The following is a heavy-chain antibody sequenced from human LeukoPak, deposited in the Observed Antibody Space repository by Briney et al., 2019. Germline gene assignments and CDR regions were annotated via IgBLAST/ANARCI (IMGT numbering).Heavy chain of an antibody. V-gene: IGHV3-11*04. J-gene: IGHJ5*01. CDR1: GFTFSDSY. CDR3: TRDPRHFDS. CDR2: ISGSGHDI. Sequence: GGSLRLSCAASGFTFSDSYMTWVRQAPGKGVEWVAYISGSGHDINYSDSVKGRFTISRDNAKNSLYLQMSSLRVEDTAVYYCTRDPRHFDSCGQGPLVTVSA. D-gene: IGHD6-6*01.